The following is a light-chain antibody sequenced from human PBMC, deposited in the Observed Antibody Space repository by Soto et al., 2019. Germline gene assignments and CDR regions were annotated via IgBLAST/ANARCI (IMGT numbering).Light chain of an antibody. Sequence: EIVLTQSPGTLSLSPGERATLSCRASQSVSRNSLAWYQQQPGQAPRLLIYGASSRATDIPDRFSGSGSGTDFTLIVSRLGPADFAVYFCQQYGTSPPTFGPGTKVDIK. CDR3: QQYGTSPPT. V-gene: IGKV3-20*01. CDR2: GAS. CDR1: QSVSRNS. J-gene: IGKJ3*01.